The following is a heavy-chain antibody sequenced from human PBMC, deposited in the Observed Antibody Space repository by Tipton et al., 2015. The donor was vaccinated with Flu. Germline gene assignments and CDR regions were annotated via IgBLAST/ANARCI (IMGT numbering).Heavy chain of an antibody. J-gene: IGHJ4*02. D-gene: IGHD2-15*01. CDR2: ISYSGNT. V-gene: IGHV4-31*01. CDR3: ARARGYCSGGHCYSYYFDY. Sequence: LRLSCKVSSVSISSGGYYWSWIRQHPGKDLEWIGFISYSGNTYYNPSLKGLGTISVDTSKNQFSLKLSSVTAADTAVYYCARARGYCSGGHCYSYYFDYWGQGTLVTVSS. CDR1: SVSISSGGYY.